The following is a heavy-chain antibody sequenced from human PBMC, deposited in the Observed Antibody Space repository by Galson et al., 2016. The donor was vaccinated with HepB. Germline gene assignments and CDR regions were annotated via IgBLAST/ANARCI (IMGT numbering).Heavy chain of an antibody. Sequence: TLSLTCAVYGGSFSGYYWSWIRQHPGKGLEWIGYIYYSGSTHYNPSLKSRVTISVDTSKNEFSLKLSSVTDADTALYYCTRQDLWSIEFWGQGILVTVSS. J-gene: IGHJ4*02. CDR3: TRQDLWSIEF. D-gene: IGHD2-21*01. CDR2: IYYSGST. CDR1: GGSFSGYY. V-gene: IGHV4-31*11.